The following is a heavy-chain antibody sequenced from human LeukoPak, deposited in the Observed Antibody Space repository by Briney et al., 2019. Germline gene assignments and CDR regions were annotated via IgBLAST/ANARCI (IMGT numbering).Heavy chain of an antibody. CDR1: GFTFSSYW. CDR3: ARATRYSSGWSNNWFDP. D-gene: IGHD6-19*01. V-gene: IGHV3-7*01. J-gene: IGHJ5*02. CDR2: IKQDGSEK. Sequence: GGSLRLSCAASGFTFSSYWMSWVRQAPGKGLEWVANIKQDGSEKYYVDSVKGRFTISRDNAKNSLYLQMNSLRAEDTAVYYCARATRYSSGWSNNWFDPWGQGTLVTVSS.